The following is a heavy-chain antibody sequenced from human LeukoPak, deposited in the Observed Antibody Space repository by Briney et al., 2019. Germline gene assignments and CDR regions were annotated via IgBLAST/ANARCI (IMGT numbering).Heavy chain of an antibody. Sequence: SETLSLTCTLSRGSLTGYYSSWIRQPPGKGLEWIGYIYYSGSTKYNPSLKSRVTITADTSKNQFSLNLSSVTAADTPVYYCAKLSCSGGSCYDDYWGQGTLVTVSS. D-gene: IGHD2-15*01. V-gene: IGHV4-59*08. CDR2: IYYSGST. CDR1: RGSLTGYY. CDR3: AKLSCSGGSCYDDY. J-gene: IGHJ4*02.